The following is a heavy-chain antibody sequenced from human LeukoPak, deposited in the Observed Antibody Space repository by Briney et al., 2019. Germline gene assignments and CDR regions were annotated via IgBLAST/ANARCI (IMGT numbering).Heavy chain of an antibody. J-gene: IGHJ4*02. CDR2: ISGSGGST. D-gene: IGHD3-16*02. V-gene: IGHV3-23*01. Sequence: GGSLRLSCAASGFTFSSYAMSWVRQAPGKGLEWVSAISGSGGSTYYADSVKGRFTISRDNSKNTLYLQMNSLRAEDTAVYYCAKVGDRRITFGRVIFYFDYWGQGTLVTVSS. CDR1: GFTFSSYA. CDR3: AKVGDRRITFGRVIFYFDY.